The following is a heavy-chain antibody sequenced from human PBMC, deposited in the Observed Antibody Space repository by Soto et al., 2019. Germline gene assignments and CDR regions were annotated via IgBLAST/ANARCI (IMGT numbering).Heavy chain of an antibody. CDR3: ARAVGIPGSDALDI. Sequence: QVQVVESGGGVVQPGTSLRLSCATSGFTFTRHGFHWVRQAPGKGLGWVAVIWFDGSKQYYADSVKGRLVISRDTPKKAVYLQMNSLRADDTAVYYCARAVGIPGSDALDIWGPGTVVTVSS. CDR2: IWFDGSKQ. V-gene: IGHV3-33*01. CDR1: GFTFTRHG. D-gene: IGHD1-26*01. J-gene: IGHJ3*02.